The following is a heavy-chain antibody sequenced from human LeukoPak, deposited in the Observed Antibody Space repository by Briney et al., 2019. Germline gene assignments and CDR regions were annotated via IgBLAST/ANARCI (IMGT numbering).Heavy chain of an antibody. Sequence: SVKVSCKASGGTFSSYAISWVRQAPGQGLEWMGGIIPIFGTANYAQKFQGRVTITADESTSTAYMELSSLRSEDTAVYYCAREFLGFGGDGDELHTTYGMDVWGQGTLVTVSS. CDR3: AREFLGFGGDGDELHTTYGMDV. V-gene: IGHV1-69*01. CDR2: IIPIFGTA. D-gene: IGHD2-21*01. CDR1: GGTFSSYA. J-gene: IGHJ6*02.